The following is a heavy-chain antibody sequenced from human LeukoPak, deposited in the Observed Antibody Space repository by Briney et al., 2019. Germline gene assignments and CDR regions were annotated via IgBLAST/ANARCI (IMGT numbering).Heavy chain of an antibody. J-gene: IGHJ4*02. V-gene: IGHV1-18*01. D-gene: IGHD3-16*02. CDR1: GYTFTSYG. Sequence: GASVKVSCKASGYTFTSYGISWVRQAPGQGLEWMGWISAYNGNTNYAQKLQGRVTMTTDTSTSTAYMELRSLRSDDTAVYYCAGDHTYYDYVWGSYRFGYWGQGTLVTVSS. CDR3: AGDHTYYDYVWGSYRFGY. CDR2: ISAYNGNT.